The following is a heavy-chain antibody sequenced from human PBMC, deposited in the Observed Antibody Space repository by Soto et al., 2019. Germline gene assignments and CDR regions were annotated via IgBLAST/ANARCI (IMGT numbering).Heavy chain of an antibody. CDR2: IYWDDDK. Sequence: QITLKESGPTLVKPTQTLTLTCTFSGFSLTTRGVGVGWIRQLPGKALQWLALIYWDDDKRHSASLKSRLTITKDTSKNQVVLTMTNMDPADTATYFCAHRTTTVTWWFDPWGQGTLGTVSA. V-gene: IGHV2-5*02. D-gene: IGHD4-17*01. CDR1: GFSLTTRGVG. CDR3: AHRTTTVTWWFDP. J-gene: IGHJ5*02.